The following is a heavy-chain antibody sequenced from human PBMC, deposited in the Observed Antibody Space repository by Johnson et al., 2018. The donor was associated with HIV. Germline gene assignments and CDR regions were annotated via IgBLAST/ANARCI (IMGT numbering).Heavy chain of an antibody. D-gene: IGHD5-24*01. CDR3: AKDIYGYDAFDI. V-gene: IGHV3-9*01. Sequence: VQLVESGGGLVQPGGSLRLSCAASGFTFSSYAMHWVRQAPGKGLEWVSGISWNGGNTGYADSVKGRFIISRDNAKNSLYLQMNNLRAEDTAVYYCAKDIYGYDAFDIWGRGTMVTVSS. CDR2: ISWNGGNT. J-gene: IGHJ3*02. CDR1: GFTFSSYA.